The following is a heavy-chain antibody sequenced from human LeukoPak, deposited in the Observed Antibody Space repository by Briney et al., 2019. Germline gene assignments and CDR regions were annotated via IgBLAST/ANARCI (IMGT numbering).Heavy chain of an antibody. V-gene: IGHV3-23*01. D-gene: IGHD2-15*01. Sequence: GASLRLSCAASEFTFSSYAISWVRQAPGKGLEWVSAISGSGSSTYSADSVKGRFTISRDNSKNTLYLQMNSLRAEDTAVYYCAKDSRYCSGGSCNNWFDPWGQGTLVTVSS. CDR1: EFTFSSYA. CDR2: ISGSGSST. J-gene: IGHJ5*02. CDR3: AKDSRYCSGGSCNNWFDP.